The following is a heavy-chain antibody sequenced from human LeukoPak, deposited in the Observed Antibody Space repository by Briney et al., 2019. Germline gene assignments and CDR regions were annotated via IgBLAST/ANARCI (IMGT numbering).Heavy chain of an antibody. CDR1: GYTFTGHY. CDR2: MNPHSGNT. Sequence: GASVKVSCKASGYTFTGHYMHWVRQAPGQGLEWMGWMNPHSGNTGYAQKFLGRITLTRNTSTSMAYMELTTLKSEDTAVYYCARGRRDVFDIWGQGTTVTVS. J-gene: IGHJ3*02. CDR3: ARGRRDVFDI. V-gene: IGHV1-8*03.